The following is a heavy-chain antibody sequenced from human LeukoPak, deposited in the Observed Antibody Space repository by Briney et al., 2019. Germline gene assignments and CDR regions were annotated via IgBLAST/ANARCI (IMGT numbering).Heavy chain of an antibody. CDR2: IKHDGSEK. CDR3: ARERPGSASAFDY. CDR1: GFTFSSYW. J-gene: IGHJ4*02. Sequence: GGSLRLSCAASGFTFSSYWMSWVRQDPGKGLQWVANIKHDGSEKNYVDSVKGRFTISKDNAKNSLSLQMSSLRVEDTAIYYCARERPGSASAFDYWGQGTLVTVSS. D-gene: IGHD6-25*01. V-gene: IGHV3-7*01.